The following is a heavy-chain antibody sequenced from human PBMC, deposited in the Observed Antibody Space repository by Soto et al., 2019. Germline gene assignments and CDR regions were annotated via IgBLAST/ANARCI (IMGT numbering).Heavy chain of an antibody. CDR1: GFTFSSYF. V-gene: IGHV3-64*01. D-gene: IGHD3-10*01. CDR3: ARAEYYYGSAKYYFDY. J-gene: IGHJ4*02. CDR2: ISSSGDST. Sequence: EVQLMESGGGLVQPGGSLRLSCAASGFTFSSYFMHWVRQAPGKGLEYVSAISSSGDSTYYANSVKGRFIISRDNSKNTLYLQMARLRVEDMAVYYCARAEYYYGSAKYYFDYWGQGTLVTVSS.